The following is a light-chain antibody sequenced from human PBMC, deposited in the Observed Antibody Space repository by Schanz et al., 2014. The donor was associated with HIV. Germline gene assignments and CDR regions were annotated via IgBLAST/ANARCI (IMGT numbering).Light chain of an antibody. V-gene: IGKV1-27*01. CDR3: QQYDNYPGT. J-gene: IGKJ1*01. Sequence: DIQMTQSPSSLSASVGDRVTITCRASRGISNYLAWYQQKPGTVPKLLIYAASSLQSGVPSRFSGSGSGTEFTLTISGLQPDDSATYYCQQYDNYPGTFGQGTKVEIK. CDR2: AAS. CDR1: RGISNY.